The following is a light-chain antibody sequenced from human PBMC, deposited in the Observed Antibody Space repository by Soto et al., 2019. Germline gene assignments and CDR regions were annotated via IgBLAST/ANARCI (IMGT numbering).Light chain of an antibody. J-gene: IGLJ1*01. CDR1: SSDVGGYNY. CDR3: SSYISSSTLYV. V-gene: IGLV2-14*01. CDR2: EVT. Sequence: QSALTQPASVSGSPGQSITISCTGTSSDVGGYNYVSWYQQHPGKAHKLMIYEVTNRPSGVSDRFSGSKSGNTASLTISGLQAEDEADYYCSSYISSSTLYVFGTGTKLTVL.